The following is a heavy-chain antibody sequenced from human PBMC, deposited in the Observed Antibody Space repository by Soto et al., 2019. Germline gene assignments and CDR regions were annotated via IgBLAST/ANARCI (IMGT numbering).Heavy chain of an antibody. CDR1: GFTLSGYA. CDR2: LSSNGGGT. V-gene: IGHV3-64*01. CDR3: ARRASPDFYGMDV. Sequence: EVQLAEAGGCLAQPGGSLRLSCAASGFTLSGYAMDWVRQAPGTGLEDVSGLSSNGGGTYNANSVQGRFTISRDNSKNTVYLQMGSLRAEDTAVYYCARRASPDFYGMDVWGKGTTVTVSS. D-gene: IGHD2-15*01. J-gene: IGHJ6*04.